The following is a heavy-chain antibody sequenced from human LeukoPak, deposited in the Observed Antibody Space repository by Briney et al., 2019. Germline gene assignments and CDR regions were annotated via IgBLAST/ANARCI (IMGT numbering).Heavy chain of an antibody. CDR3: ARDHNDLTGTYWESFDC. J-gene: IGHJ4*02. D-gene: IGHD1-26*01. CDR2: IGSSSTYI. CDR1: GFTFSNYN. Sequence: RGGSLRVSCAPSGFTFSNYNMNWVRQAPGKGLEWVSSIGSSSTYIYYADSVKGRFTISRDNAKNSLYLQMDSLAAEDTAVYYCARDHNDLTGTYWESFDCWGQGTLVTVSS. V-gene: IGHV3-21*01.